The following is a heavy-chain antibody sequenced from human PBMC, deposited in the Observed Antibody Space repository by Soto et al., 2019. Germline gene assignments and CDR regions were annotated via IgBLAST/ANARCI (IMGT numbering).Heavy chain of an antibody. CDR3: ARGQVVVAATALGGPFDY. CDR2: INHSGST. V-gene: IGHV4-34*01. CDR1: GGSFSGYY. J-gene: IGHJ4*02. D-gene: IGHD2-15*01. Sequence: QVQLQQWGAGLLKPSETQSLTCAVYGGSFSGYYWSWIRQPPGKGLEWIGEINHSGSTNYNPSLRSRVTISGDTSEYRVSVKRSSVTAADTDVYYCARGQVVVAATALGGPFDYWGQGILVTVSS.